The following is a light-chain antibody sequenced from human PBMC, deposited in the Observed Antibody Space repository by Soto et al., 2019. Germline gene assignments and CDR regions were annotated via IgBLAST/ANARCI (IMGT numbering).Light chain of an antibody. CDR1: RDIGSD. CDR2: AAS. Sequence: IQMTQSPSSLSASVGDSLTITCGASRDIGSDLSWYQQKPGKDPTXLIYAASNLQSGVPSRFRGSRSGTELTITISSLQPEDFETYYCLQDHDDPWTFGQGTKVDIK. J-gene: IGKJ1*01. CDR3: LQDHDDPWT. V-gene: IGKV1-6*01.